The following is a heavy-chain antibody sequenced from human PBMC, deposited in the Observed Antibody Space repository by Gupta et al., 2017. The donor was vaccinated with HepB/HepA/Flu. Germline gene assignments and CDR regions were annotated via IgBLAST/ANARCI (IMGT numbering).Heavy chain of an antibody. Sequence: QLVESGGGLVQPGGSLRLSCAASGFTVSSNYMTWVRQAPGKGLEWVSVIYSGGSTYYADSVKGRFIISRDTSENTLYLQMNSLRADDTAVYYCATGARRLLDYWGQGTLVTGSS. CDR1: GFTVSSNY. V-gene: IGHV3-66*01. D-gene: IGHD6-6*01. CDR3: ATGARRLLDY. J-gene: IGHJ4*02. CDR2: IYSGGST.